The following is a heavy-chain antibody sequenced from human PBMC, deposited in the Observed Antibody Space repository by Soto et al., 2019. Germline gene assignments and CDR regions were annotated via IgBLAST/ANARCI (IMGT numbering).Heavy chain of an antibody. J-gene: IGHJ6*02. CDR3: ARSTYYDILTGSYYYYAMDV. D-gene: IGHD3-9*01. V-gene: IGHV3-53*01. CDR2: IYSEGTP. CDR1: GFAFITFS. Sequence: GGSLRLSCAASGFAFITFSMNWVRQAPGKGLEWVSVIYSEGTPYYADSVKGRFTISRENSNNTLYLHMNNLRAEDTAVYYCARSTYYDILTGSYYYYAMDVWGQGTTVTVSS.